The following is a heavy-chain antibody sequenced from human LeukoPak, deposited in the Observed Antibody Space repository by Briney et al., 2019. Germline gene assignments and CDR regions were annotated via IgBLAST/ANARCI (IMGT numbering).Heavy chain of an antibody. J-gene: IGHJ5*02. CDR1: GGSFTDYY. V-gene: IGHV4-34*01. CDR3: ARRVLLWFGELLSWFDP. D-gene: IGHD3-10*01. Sequence: PSETLSLTCAVYGGSFTDYYWNWIRQPPGKGLEWIGEINHSGITHYNPSLKSRVTISADTSKNQFSLKLNSVTAADTAVYYCARRVLLWFGELLSWFDPWGQGTLVTVSS. CDR2: INHSGIT.